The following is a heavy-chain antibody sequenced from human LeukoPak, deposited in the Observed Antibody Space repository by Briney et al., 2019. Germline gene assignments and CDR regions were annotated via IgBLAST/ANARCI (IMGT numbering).Heavy chain of an antibody. D-gene: IGHD1-14*01. V-gene: IGHV3-74*01. J-gene: IGHJ4*02. CDR1: GFTFSDYW. Sequence: GGSLRLSCAAPGFTFSDYWMHWVRQAPGKGPAWVSRINPDGTSTNYADSVKGRFTISRDNAKNTLYLQISSVRAEDTAVYYCARDMWGTCDYWGQGTLVTVSS. CDR3: ARDMWGTCDY. CDR2: INPDGTST.